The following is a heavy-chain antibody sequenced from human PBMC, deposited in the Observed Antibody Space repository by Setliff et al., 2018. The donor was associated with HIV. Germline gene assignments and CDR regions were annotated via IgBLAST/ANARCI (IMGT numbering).Heavy chain of an antibody. CDR3: VRRGHCSSTSCYIHWYFYL. D-gene: IGHD2-2*02. CDR1: GFPVFSNY. Sequence: GGSLRLSCAASGFPVFSNYMSWVRQAPGKGLEWVSVIYSGGSTYYADSVKGRFTISRDNSKNTLYLQMNSLRTEDSAVYHCVRRGHCSSTSCYIHWYFYLWGRGTLVTVSS. V-gene: IGHV3-66*02. J-gene: IGHJ2*01. CDR2: IYSGGST.